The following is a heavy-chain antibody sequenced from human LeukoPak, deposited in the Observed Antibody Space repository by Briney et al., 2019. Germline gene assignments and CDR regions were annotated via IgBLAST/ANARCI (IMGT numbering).Heavy chain of an antibody. CDR2: IYYSGST. V-gene: IGHV4-39*07. D-gene: IGHD4-17*01. Sequence: SETLSLTCTVSGGSISSSSYYWGWIRQPPGKGLEWIGSIYYSGSTYYNPSLKSRVTISVDTSKNQFSLKLGSVTAVDTAVYFCARDRTLKPSDGDYYYYYGMDVWGQGTTVTVSS. CDR3: ARDRTLKPSDGDYYYYYGMDV. CDR1: GGSISSSSYY. J-gene: IGHJ6*02.